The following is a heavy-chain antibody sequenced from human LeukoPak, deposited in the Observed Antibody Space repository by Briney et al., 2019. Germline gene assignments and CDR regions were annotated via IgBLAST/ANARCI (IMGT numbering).Heavy chain of an antibody. CDR1: GGSISSYY. V-gene: IGHV4-59*01. J-gene: IGHJ3*02. Sequence: SETLSLTCTVSGGSISSYYWSWIRQPPGKGLEWIGYIYYSGSTNYNPSLKSRVTISGDTSKNQFSLKLSSVTAADTGVYYCARAHKLNAFDIWGQGTMVTVSS. D-gene: IGHD1-1*01. CDR3: ARAHKLNAFDI. CDR2: IYYSGST.